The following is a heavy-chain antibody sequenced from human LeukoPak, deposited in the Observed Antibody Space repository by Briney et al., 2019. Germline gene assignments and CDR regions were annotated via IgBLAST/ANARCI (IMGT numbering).Heavy chain of an antibody. CDR2: IDWDDDK. V-gene: IGHV2-70*04. J-gene: IGHJ4*02. Sequence: SGAALVNPTQTLTLTCSFSGFSLRMSGMRVTWIRQSPGKALEWLARIDWDDDKFYSASLKTRLTISKDTSKQQVVLTMTNLDLVEPAQYSCARISRTPAVNYWAKGTLV. CDR3: ARISRTPAVNY. CDR1: GFSLRMSGMR. D-gene: IGHD3-10*01.